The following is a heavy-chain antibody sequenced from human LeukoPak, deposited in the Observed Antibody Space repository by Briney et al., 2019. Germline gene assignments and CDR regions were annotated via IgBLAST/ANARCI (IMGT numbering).Heavy chain of an antibody. CDR2: IYHIGIT. D-gene: IGHD2-2*01. V-gene: IGHV4-30-2*01. Sequence: KASETLSLTCTVSGGSISSGGYYWSWIRQPPGKGLEWIGYIYHIGITSYNPSLKSRVTISVDRTRNQFSLKLRSVTAADTAVYYCARESCGSTSCFGGEGYYYYYMDVWGKGTTVTVSS. CDR3: ARESCGSTSCFGGEGYYYYYMDV. J-gene: IGHJ6*03. CDR1: GGSISSGGYY.